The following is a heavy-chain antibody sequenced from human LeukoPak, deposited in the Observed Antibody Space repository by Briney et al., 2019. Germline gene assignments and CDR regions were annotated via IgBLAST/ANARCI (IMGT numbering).Heavy chain of an antibody. D-gene: IGHD3/OR15-3a*01. CDR3: AREDWENYYYGMDV. CDR2: ISSSSSYI. CDR1: GFTFSSYS. Sequence: GGSLRLSCAASGFTFSSYSMNWVRQAPGKGLEWVSSISSSSSYIYYADSVKGRFTISRDNAKNSLYLQMNSLRAEDTAVYYCAREDWENYYYGMDVWGQGTTVTVSS. J-gene: IGHJ6*02. V-gene: IGHV3-21*01.